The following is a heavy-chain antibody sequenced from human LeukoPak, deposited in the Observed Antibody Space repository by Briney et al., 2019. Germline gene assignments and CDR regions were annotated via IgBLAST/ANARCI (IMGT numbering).Heavy chain of an antibody. J-gene: IGHJ5*02. CDR2: ISAYNGNT. V-gene: IGHV1-18*01. D-gene: IGHD3-10*01. Sequence: GASVKVSCKASGYTLTSYVISWVRQAPGQGLEWMGWISAYNGNTNYAQKLQGRVTMTTDTSTSTAYMELRSLRSDDTAVYYCARDYRSGSYPSNWFDPWGQGTLVTVSS. CDR1: GYTLTSYV. CDR3: ARDYRSGSYPSNWFDP.